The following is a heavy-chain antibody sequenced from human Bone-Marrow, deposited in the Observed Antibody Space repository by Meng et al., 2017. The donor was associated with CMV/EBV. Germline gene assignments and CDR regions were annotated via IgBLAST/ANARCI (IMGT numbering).Heavy chain of an antibody. J-gene: IGHJ4*02. Sequence: SETLSLTCTVSGGSVSSGSYYWSWIRQPPGKGLEWIGYIYYSGSTNYNPSLKSRVTISVDTSKNQFSLKLSSVTAADTAVYYCARDLSTQGGFDYWGQGTLVTVSS. D-gene: IGHD3-16*01. CDR2: IYYSGST. CDR1: GGSVSSGSYY. V-gene: IGHV4-61*01. CDR3: ARDLSTQGGFDY.